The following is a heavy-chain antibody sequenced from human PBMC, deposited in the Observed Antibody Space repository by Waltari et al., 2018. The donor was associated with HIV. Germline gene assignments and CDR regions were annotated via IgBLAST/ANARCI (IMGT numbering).Heavy chain of an antibody. V-gene: IGHV4-39*01. CDR2: VYYTGST. J-gene: IGHJ4*02. CDR3: ARHMISERGSYDILTGFDY. CDR1: GGSISTRSFY. Sequence: QLQLQESGPGLVTPSETQSLTCSVSGGSISTRSFYLAWLRQAPGKGLEWIGSVYYTGSTFYNPSLESRLSVSVDTSKKEVSLRLSSVTAADTAVYYCARHMISERGSYDILTGFDYWGQGTLVTVSS. D-gene: IGHD3-9*01.